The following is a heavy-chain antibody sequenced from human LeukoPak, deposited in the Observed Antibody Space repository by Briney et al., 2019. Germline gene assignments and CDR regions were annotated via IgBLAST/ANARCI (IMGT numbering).Heavy chain of an antibody. CDR3: ARGAVLRYFDWLLKPYMDV. V-gene: IGHV1-2*02. CDR1: GYTFTGYY. Sequence: ASVKVSCKASGYTFTGYYMHWVRQAPGQGLEWMGWINPNSGGTNYAQKFQGRVTMTRDTSISTAYMELSRLRSDDTAVYYCARGAVLRYFDWLLKPYMDVWGKGTTVTVSS. CDR2: INPNSGGT. J-gene: IGHJ6*03. D-gene: IGHD3-9*01.